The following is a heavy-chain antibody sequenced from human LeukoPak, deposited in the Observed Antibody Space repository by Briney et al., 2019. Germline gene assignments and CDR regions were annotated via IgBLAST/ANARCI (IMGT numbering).Heavy chain of an antibody. D-gene: IGHD4-23*01. CDR1: GFTVSSNY. Sequence: GGSLRLSCATSGFTVSSNYMSWVRQAPGKGLEWVSVIYSGGSTYYADSVKGRFSISRDNAKNTLYLQMNSLRVEDTAVYYCARGRPHGNDYWGQGTLVTVSS. J-gene: IGHJ4*02. CDR2: IYSGGST. V-gene: IGHV3-53*01. CDR3: ARGRPHGNDY.